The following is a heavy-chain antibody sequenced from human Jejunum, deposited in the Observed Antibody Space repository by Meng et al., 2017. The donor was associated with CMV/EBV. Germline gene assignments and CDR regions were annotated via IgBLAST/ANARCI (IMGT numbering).Heavy chain of an antibody. CDR1: FG. J-gene: IGHJ6*02. Sequence: FGMHWVRQAQDTGLEWVAFIRFDGSIKYYTDSVQGRFTISRDTSNNTLYLQMNSLRTEDTAVYYCAKDGTPVSARRWDYYYGMEVWGQGTMVTVSS. V-gene: IGHV3-30*02. CDR3: AKDGTPVSARRWDYYYGMEV. D-gene: IGHD6-6*01. CDR2: IRFDGSIK.